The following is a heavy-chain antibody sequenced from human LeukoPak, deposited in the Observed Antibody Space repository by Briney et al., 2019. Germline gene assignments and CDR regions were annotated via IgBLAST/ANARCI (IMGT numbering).Heavy chain of an antibody. CDR2: IYHSGST. D-gene: IGHD6-6*01. CDR3: ARVKRGHVRYWYYMDV. J-gene: IGHJ6*03. Sequence: SETLSLTCAVSGGSISSGGYSWSWIRQPPGKGLEWIGYIYHSGSTYYNPSLKSRVTISVDRSKNQFSLKLSSVTAADTAVYYCARVKRGHVRYWYYMDVWGKGTTVTVSS. V-gene: IGHV4-30-2*01. CDR1: GGSISSGGYS.